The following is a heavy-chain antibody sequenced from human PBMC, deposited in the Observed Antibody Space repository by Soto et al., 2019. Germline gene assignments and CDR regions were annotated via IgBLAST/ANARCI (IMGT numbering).Heavy chain of an antibody. CDR3: ARDVPIRGQRFDY. Sequence: NPSETLSLTCTVSGGSISSGGYYWSWIRQHPGKGLEWIGYIYYSGSTYYNPSLKSRVTISVDTSKNQFSLKLSSVTAADTAVYYCARDVPIRGQRFDYWGQGTLVTVSS. J-gene: IGHJ4*02. D-gene: IGHD1-20*01. V-gene: IGHV4-31*03. CDR1: GGSISSGGYY. CDR2: IYYSGST.